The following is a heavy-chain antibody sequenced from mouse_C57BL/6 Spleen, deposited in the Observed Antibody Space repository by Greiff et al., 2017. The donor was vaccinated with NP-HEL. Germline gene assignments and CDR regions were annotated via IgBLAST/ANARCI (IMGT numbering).Heavy chain of an antibody. CDR3: ARWDELAETVVFDY. CDR1: GYTFTSYG. Sequence: QVQLQQSGAELARPGASVTLSCKASGYTFTSYGISWVKQRPGHGLEWIGDIYPRSGITSYNEQFKGKATLTADKSSSTAYMELRSLTSEDSAVYYCARWDELAETVVFDYWGQGTTLTVSS. V-gene: IGHV1-81*01. D-gene: IGHD6-1*01. J-gene: IGHJ2*01. CDR2: IYPRSGIT.